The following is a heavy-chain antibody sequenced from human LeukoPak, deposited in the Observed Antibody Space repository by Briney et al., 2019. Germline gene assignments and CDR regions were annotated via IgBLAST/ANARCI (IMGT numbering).Heavy chain of an antibody. CDR1: GGSISSSSYY. Sequence: SETLSLTCTVSGGSISSSSYYWGWIRQPPGKGPEWIGSIYYSGSTYYNPSLKSRVTISVDTSKNQFSLKLSSVTAADTAVYYCARDRRGINIWGQGTMVTVSS. V-gene: IGHV4-39*07. CDR2: IYYSGST. CDR3: ARDRRGINI. J-gene: IGHJ3*02. D-gene: IGHD2-21*01.